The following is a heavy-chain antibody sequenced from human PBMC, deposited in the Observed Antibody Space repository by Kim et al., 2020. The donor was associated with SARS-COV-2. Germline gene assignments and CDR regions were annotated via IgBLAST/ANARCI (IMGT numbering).Heavy chain of an antibody. J-gene: IGHJ6*02. V-gene: IGHV4-61*01. D-gene: IGHD4-17*01. Sequence: SETLSLTCTVSGGSVSSGSYYWSWIRQPPGKGLEWIGYIYYSGSTNYNPSLKSRVTISVDTSKNQFSLKLSSVTAADTAVYYCAREGRGGVTTVMQRPYYYYGMDVWGQGTTVTVSS. CDR3: AREGRGGVTTVMQRPYYYYGMDV. CDR2: IYYSGST. CDR1: GGSVSSGSYY.